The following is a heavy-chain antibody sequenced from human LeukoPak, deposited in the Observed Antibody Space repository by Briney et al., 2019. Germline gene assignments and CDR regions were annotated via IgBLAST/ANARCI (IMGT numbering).Heavy chain of an antibody. Sequence: PSETLSLTCTVSGASISSDYWNWIRQPPGKGLERIGHVYHSGSTNYNPSLKSRVTISVDTSKNQFSLKLSSVTAADTAVYYCARAGNYYYSSGYYTHFDYWGQGTLVTVSS. D-gene: IGHD3-22*01. CDR1: GASISSDY. CDR3: ARAGNYYYSSGYYTHFDY. CDR2: VYHSGST. V-gene: IGHV4-59*01. J-gene: IGHJ4*02.